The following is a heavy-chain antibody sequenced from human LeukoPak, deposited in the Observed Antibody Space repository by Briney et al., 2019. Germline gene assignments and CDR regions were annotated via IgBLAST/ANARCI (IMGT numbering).Heavy chain of an antibody. J-gene: IGHJ4*02. Sequence: GGSXXLSXAGSGFTFEKYAMHWVRQAPGKGXEGVSFISWDGGTTYYADSVKGRFTISRDNSENSLYLQMNSLRGEDAALYYCAKDNQPFGYYDSSAILDYWGQGTLVTVSS. V-gene: IGHV3-43D*03. CDR1: GFTFEKYA. CDR3: AKDNQPFGYYDSSAILDY. D-gene: IGHD3-22*01. CDR2: ISWDGGTT.